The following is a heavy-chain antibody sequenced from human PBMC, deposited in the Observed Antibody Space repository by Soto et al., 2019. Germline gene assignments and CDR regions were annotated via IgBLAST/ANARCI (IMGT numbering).Heavy chain of an antibody. D-gene: IGHD3-3*01. J-gene: IGHJ5*02. CDR1: GGSISSYY. CDR3: ARGLYDFWSGYSYNWFDP. V-gene: IGHV4-59*01. CDR2: IYYSGST. Sequence: SETLSLTCTVSGGSISSYYWSWIRQPPGKGLEWIGYIYYSGSTNYNPSLKSRVTISVDTSKNQFSLKLSSVTAADTAVYYCARGLYDFWSGYSYNWFDPWGQGTLVTVSS.